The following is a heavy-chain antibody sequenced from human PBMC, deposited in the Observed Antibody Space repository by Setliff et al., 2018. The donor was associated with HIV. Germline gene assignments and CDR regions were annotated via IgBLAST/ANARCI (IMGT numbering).Heavy chain of an antibody. V-gene: IGHV4-38-2*02. Sequence: SETLSLTCTVTGYSISRGYYWAWIRQPPGKGRGWIGYIYHAGKNYYNPSLKSRVTISVDTSKNQISLRLNSLTAADTAVYYCARGTTLNVVPDAFDIWGQGTMVPVSS. CDR1: GYSISRGYY. J-gene: IGHJ3*02. D-gene: IGHD4-17*01. CDR2: IYHAGKN. CDR3: ARGTTLNVVPDAFDI.